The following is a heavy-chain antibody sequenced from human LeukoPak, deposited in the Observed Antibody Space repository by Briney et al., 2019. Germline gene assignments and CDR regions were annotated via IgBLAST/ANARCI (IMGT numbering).Heavy chain of an antibody. J-gene: IGHJ3*02. CDR2: VKSKADGGTT. D-gene: IGHD2-2*02. CDR3: TTDYCGSSGCYMWDAFDI. Sequence: PGGSLRLSCVASGFTFSSAWTNWVRQAPGKGLGWVGRVKSKADGGTTDYAAPVKGRFTISRDDSKNMMYLQVNSLKTEDTAVYYCTTDYCGSSGCYMWDAFDIWGQGTMVTVSS. V-gene: IGHV3-15*01. CDR1: GFTFSSAW.